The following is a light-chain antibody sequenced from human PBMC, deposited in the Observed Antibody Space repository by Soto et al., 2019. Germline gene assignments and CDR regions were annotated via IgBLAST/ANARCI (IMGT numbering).Light chain of an antibody. V-gene: IGKV3-20*01. CDR3: QQYGSSPRT. CDR2: GAS. J-gene: IGKJ2*01. Sequence: EIVLTQSPGTLSLSPGEGATLSCRASQSVSYSFLAWYQQKPGQAPRLLIYGASSRATGIPDRFSGSGSGTDFTLTISRLEPEDFAMYYCQQYGSSPRTFGQRTKLEIK. CDR1: QSVSYSF.